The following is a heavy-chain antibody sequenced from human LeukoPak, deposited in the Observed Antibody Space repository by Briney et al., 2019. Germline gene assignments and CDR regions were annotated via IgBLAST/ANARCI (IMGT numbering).Heavy chain of an antibody. CDR3: ARSNYGDY. Sequence: GGSLRLSCAASGFTFSSYGMHWVRQAPGKGLEWVAVISYDGSNKYYADPVKGRFTISRDNSKNTLYLQMNSLRAEDTAVYYCARSNYGDYWGQGTLVTVSS. J-gene: IGHJ4*02. D-gene: IGHD4-11*01. CDR2: ISYDGSNK. V-gene: IGHV3-30*03. CDR1: GFTFSSYG.